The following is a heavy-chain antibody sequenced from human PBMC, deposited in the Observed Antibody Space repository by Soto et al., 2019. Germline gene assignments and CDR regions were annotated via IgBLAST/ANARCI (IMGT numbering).Heavy chain of an antibody. D-gene: IGHD3-10*01. V-gene: IGHV4-34*01. CDR2: INHSGST. J-gene: IGHJ5*02. CDR3: ARGLSPQGIVVLLWFGGFDP. CDR1: GGSFSGYY. Sequence: QVQLQQWGAGLLKPSETLSLTCAVYGGSFSGYYWSWIRQPPGKGLEWIGEINHSGSTNYNPSLKRRVTISVDTSKNQFSLKLSSVTAADTAVYYCARGLSPQGIVVLLWFGGFDPWGQGTLVTVSS.